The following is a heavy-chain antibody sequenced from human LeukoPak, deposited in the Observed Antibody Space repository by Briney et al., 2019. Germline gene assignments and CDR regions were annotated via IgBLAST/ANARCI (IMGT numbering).Heavy chain of an antibody. CDR3: IRAYEGGYFDY. CDR1: GYTFTDYY. CDR2: IYPSVDTT. V-gene: IGHV1-46*01. J-gene: IGHJ4*02. Sequence: ASVKVSCKTSGYTFTDYYIHWLRQAPGQGLEWIGIIYPSVDTTDSSQKFKRRVTVTRDTSASTVYMELRTLRSEDTAIYYCIRAYEGGYFDYWGQGTLVTVSS. D-gene: IGHD2-8*01.